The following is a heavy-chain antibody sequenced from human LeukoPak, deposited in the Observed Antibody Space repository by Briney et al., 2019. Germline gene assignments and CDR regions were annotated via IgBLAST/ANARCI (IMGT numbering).Heavy chain of an antibody. CDR3: ARDRWFDP. V-gene: IGHV1-2*02. CDR2: INPNGGGT. Sequence: GASVKVSCKASGYTFTGYYMHWVRQAPGQGLEWMGWINPNGGGTNYAQKFQGRVTMTRDTSISIAYLELSRLRSDDTAVYYCARDRWFDPWGQGTLVTVSS. CDR1: GYTFTGYY. J-gene: IGHJ5*02.